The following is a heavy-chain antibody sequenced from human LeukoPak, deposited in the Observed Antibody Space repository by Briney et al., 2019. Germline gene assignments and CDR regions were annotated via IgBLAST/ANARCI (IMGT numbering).Heavy chain of an antibody. CDR2: VSPKTGRT. D-gene: IGHD1-1*01. Sequence: ASVKVSCKASGYTFRIHDFNWVRQAPGQGLEWMGWVSPKTGRTGYAPKFQGRVYMTTNASLSTAYMELSSLISDDTAVYFCARESDRNVGWFDPWGQGTLVTVSS. V-gene: IGHV1-8*01. CDR1: GYTFRIHD. J-gene: IGHJ5*02. CDR3: ARESDRNVGWFDP.